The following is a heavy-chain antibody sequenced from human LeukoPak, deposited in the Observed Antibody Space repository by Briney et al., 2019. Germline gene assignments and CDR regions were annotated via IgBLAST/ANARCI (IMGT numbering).Heavy chain of an antibody. CDR2: INAGNGNT. J-gene: IGHJ6*02. CDR1: GYTFSSFA. D-gene: IGHD6-13*01. V-gene: IGHV1-3*01. Sequence: ASVKVSCKASGYTFSSFAMHWVRQAPGQRLEWMGWINAGNGNTKYSQKFQGRVTITRDTSASTAYMELSSLRCEDTAVDYCSRDSSRVHDYYGMDVWGQGTTVTVSS. CDR3: SRDSSRVHDYYGMDV.